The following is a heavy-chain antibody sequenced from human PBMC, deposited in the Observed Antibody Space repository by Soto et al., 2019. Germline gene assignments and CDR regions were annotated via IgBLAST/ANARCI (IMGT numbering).Heavy chain of an antibody. CDR1: AGSITTSY. Sequence: XETLSLTCTVSAGSITTSYWSWIRQPLGKALDWIGYISYRGSTNYNPSLKSRLTISIDTSKSQISLKLTSMTTADTAVYYCASSGIVGREVNTWFDPWGQGTLATVSS. V-gene: IGHV4-59*01. D-gene: IGHD3-22*01. CDR2: ISYRGST. CDR3: ASSGIVGREVNTWFDP. J-gene: IGHJ5*02.